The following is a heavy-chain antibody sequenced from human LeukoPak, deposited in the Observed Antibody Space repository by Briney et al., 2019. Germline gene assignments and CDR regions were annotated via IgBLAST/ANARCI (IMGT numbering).Heavy chain of an antibody. Sequence: PGGSLRLSCAASGFSFSSYSMNWVRQSPGKGLEWIGSAYYSGSPYYDPSLKSRVTISVDTSKNQFSLKLSSVTAADTAVYYCASHSAEYDILTGYHSYNSFDPWGQGILVTVSS. J-gene: IGHJ5*02. D-gene: IGHD3-9*01. CDR2: AYYSGSP. CDR1: GFSFSSYS. V-gene: IGHV4-39*01. CDR3: ASHSAEYDILTGYHSYNSFDP.